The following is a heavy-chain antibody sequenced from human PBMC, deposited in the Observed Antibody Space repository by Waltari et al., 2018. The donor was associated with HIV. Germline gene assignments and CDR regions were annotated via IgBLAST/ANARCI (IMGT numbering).Heavy chain of an antibody. V-gene: IGHV3-53*02. CDR2: LYGVDGT. CDR3: ARIGAATGNVHAFDL. D-gene: IGHD1-1*01. Sequence: EVQLVETGGGFIQPGGTLSLSCARSGFSVSDYYMSGIREAPGRGGEWVSILYGVDGTYYADSVKGRITISRDNSKSTVFLQMNSLRVEDTAMYFCARIGAATGNVHAFDLWGLGTMVNVFS. J-gene: IGHJ3*01. CDR1: GFSVSDYY.